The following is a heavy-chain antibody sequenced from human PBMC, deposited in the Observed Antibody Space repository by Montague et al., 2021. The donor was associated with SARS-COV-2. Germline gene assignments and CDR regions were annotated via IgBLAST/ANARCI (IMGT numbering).Heavy chain of an antibody. CDR3: ARLTQLGYCSSASCSPALYFDY. CDR1: SPSMSSCY. J-gene: IGHJ4*02. Sequence: SETLSLTCTVPSPSMSSCYSTSNRKTTRLKSGRHRNSSPSFGSNYSPSLRGRVTISLVTSRSQFSLQLSSVTAADTAFYYCARLTQLGYCSSASCSPALYFDYWGQGFLVSVSS. D-gene: IGHD2-15*01. CDR2: SSPSFGS. V-gene: IGHV4-59*01.